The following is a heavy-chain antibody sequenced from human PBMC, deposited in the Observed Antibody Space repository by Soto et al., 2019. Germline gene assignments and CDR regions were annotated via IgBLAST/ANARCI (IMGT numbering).Heavy chain of an antibody. CDR2: IYYSGST. CDR1: GGSIISYY. CDR3: ARDPLPNAYCISTFCYRLPWFDP. Sequence: SETLSLTCTVSGGSIISYYWSWIRQPPGKGLEWIGYIYYSGSTNYNPSLKSRVTISVDTSKNQFSLKLSSVTAEDTAVYYCARDPLPNAYCISTFCYRLPWFDPWGQGALVTVSS. D-gene: IGHD2-2*01. J-gene: IGHJ5*02. V-gene: IGHV4-59*01.